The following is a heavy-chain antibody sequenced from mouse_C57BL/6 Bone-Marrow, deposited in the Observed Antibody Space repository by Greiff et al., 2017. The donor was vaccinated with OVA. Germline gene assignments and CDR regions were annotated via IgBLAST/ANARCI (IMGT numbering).Heavy chain of an antibody. D-gene: IGHD2-2*01. Sequence: QVQLQQPGAELVKPGASVKLSYKASGYTFTSYWMHWVKQRPGQGLEWIGMIHPNSGSTNYNEKFKSKATLTVDKSSSTAYMQLSSLTSEDSAVYYCARWGVTRFAYWGQGTLVTVSA. CDR2: IHPNSGST. V-gene: IGHV1-64*01. CDR3: ARWGVTRFAY. J-gene: IGHJ3*01. CDR1: GYTFTSYW.